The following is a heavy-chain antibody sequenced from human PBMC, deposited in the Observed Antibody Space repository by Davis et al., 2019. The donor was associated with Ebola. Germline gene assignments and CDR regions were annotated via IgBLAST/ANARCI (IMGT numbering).Heavy chain of an antibody. Sequence: GGSLRLSCVVSRLTFRYYAMSWVRQAPGKGLEWVSSISGSGDTTSYADSVQGRFSISRDNSRSTVYLQMNSLRSEDTAVYYCAETGDGFNADGIGDGAFESWGQGNLVTVSS. CDR2: ISGSGDTT. D-gene: IGHD5-24*01. J-gene: IGHJ4*02. CDR1: RLTFRYYA. CDR3: AETGDGFNADGIGDGAFES. V-gene: IGHV3-23*01.